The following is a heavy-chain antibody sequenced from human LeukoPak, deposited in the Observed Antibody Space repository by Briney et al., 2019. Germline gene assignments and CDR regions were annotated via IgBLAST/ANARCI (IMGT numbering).Heavy chain of an antibody. CDR3: ARGLYSRRAFDI. J-gene: IGHJ3*02. V-gene: IGHV4-34*01. Sequence: SETLSLTCAVYGGSFSGYYWSWIRQPPGKGLEWIGEINHSGSTNYNPSLKSRVTISVDTSKNQFSLKLSSVTAADTAVYYCARGLYSRRAFDIWGQGTMVTVSS. CDR2: INHSGST. CDR1: GGSFSGYY. D-gene: IGHD2-15*01.